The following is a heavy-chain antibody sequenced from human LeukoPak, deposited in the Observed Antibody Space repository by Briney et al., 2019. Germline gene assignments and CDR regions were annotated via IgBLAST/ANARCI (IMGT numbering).Heavy chain of an antibody. V-gene: IGHV1-2*02. CDR3: AREGNQLPLDY. CDR1: GYSFTGNF. CDR2: INPKSGGT. J-gene: IGHJ4*02. Sequence: ASVKVSCKASGYSFTGNFLHWVRQAPGQGLEWMGWINPKSGGTSYAQKFQGRVTVTRDTSINTVYMELSRKTSDDTAVYYCAREGNQLPLDYWGQGTLVTVSS. D-gene: IGHD2-2*01.